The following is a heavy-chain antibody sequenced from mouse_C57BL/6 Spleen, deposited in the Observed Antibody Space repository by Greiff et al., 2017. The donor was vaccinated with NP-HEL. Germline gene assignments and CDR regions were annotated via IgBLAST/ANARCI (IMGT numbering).Heavy chain of an antibody. CDR1: GYSITSGYY. V-gene: IGHV3-6*01. CDR3: ASKFYYGSSYEGFAY. CDR2: ISYDGSN. Sequence: EVQLQESGPGLVKPSQSLSLTCSVTGYSITSGYYWNWIRQFPGNKLEWMGYISYDGSNNYNPSLKNRISITRDTSKNQFFLKLNSVTTEDTATYYCASKFYYGSSYEGFAYWGQGTLVTVSA. J-gene: IGHJ3*01. D-gene: IGHD1-1*01.